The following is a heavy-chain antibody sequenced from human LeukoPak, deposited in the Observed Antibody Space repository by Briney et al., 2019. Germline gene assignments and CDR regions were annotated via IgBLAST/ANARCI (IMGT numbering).Heavy chain of an antibody. Sequence: GGSLRLSXAASGFTFSSYAMSWVRQAPGKGLEWVSAISGSGGSTYYADSVKGRFTISRDNSKNTLYLQMNSLRAEDTAVFYCAKDRLSVYYYDSSGYYYFDYWGQGTLVTVSS. V-gene: IGHV3-23*01. CDR2: ISGSGGST. CDR1: GFTFSSYA. J-gene: IGHJ4*02. D-gene: IGHD3-22*01. CDR3: AKDRLSVYYYDSSGYYYFDY.